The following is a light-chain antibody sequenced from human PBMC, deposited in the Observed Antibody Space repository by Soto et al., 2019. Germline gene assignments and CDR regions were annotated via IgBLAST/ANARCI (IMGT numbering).Light chain of an antibody. J-gene: IGKJ4*01. V-gene: IGKV1-5*01. CDR2: DAS. CDR1: QGISTW. CDR3: QQYNSNSPLT. Sequence: DFQMTQSPSTLSASVGDRVTITCRASQGISTWLAWYQLKPGKAPKFLIYDASSLESGVPSRFSGSGSGTEFTLSISSLQPDDFATYYCQQYNSNSPLTFGGGTKVEIK.